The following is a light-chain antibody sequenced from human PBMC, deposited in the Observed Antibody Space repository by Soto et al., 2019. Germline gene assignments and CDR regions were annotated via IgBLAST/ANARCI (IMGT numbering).Light chain of an antibody. J-gene: IGKJ2*01. V-gene: IGKV3-20*01. Sequence: EIVLTQSPGTLSLSPGERATLSCRASQSVSSSYLAWYQQKLGQAPRLLIYGASSRATGIPDRFSGSGSGTDFTLTISRLEPEDFAVYFCQQYVNSPMYTFGQGTKLEIK. CDR2: GAS. CDR3: QQYVNSPMYT. CDR1: QSVSSSY.